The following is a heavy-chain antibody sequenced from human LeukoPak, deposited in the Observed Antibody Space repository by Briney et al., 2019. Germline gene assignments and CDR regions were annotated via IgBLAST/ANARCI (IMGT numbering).Heavy chain of an antibody. V-gene: IGHV4-34*01. CDR1: GGSFSGYY. J-gene: IGHJ4*02. CDR3: ARHPPGSYYYFDY. Sequence: SETLSLTCAVYGGSFSGYYWSWIRQPPGKGLEWIGEINHSGSTNYNPSLKSRVTISVDTSKNQFSLKLSSVTAADTAVYYCARHPPGSYYYFDYRGQGTLVTVSS. D-gene: IGHD1-26*01. CDR2: INHSGST.